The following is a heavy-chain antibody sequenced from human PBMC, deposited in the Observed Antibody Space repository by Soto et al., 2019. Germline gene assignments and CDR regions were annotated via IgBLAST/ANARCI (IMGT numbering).Heavy chain of an antibody. D-gene: IGHD6-25*01. J-gene: IGHJ4*02. V-gene: IGHV4-31*03. CDR3: ARDAAEYYFDY. CDR2: IYVSGSN. Sequence: QVQLKESGPGLVKPSQTLSLTCTVSGGSISSGGQYWSWIRQHPGKGLEWIGYIYVSGSNYYNPSLRSRVTRSVDTSKKQFSLKLRSVTAAETAVYYCARDAAEYYFDYWGQGTLVTVSS. CDR1: GGSISSGGQY.